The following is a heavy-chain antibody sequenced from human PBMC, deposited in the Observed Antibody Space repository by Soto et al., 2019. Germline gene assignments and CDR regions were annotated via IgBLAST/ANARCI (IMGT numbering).Heavy chain of an antibody. CDR3: ARVWSIAYHMDY. CDR2: INSDGSRT. D-gene: IGHD6-6*01. Sequence: EVQLVESGGGLVQPGGSLRLSCAASGFTFSSYWMHWVRQAPGKGLVWVSRINSDGSRTSYADSVKGRFTISRDNAKNTLSLQMNSLRAEDTAVYYGARVWSIAYHMDYGGQGTLVTVSS. V-gene: IGHV3-74*01. J-gene: IGHJ4*02. CDR1: GFTFSSYW.